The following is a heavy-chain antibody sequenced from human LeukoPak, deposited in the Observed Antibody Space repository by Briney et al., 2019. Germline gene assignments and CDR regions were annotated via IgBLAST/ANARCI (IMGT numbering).Heavy chain of an antibody. CDR1: GFTVSSNY. D-gene: IGHD3-3*01. CDR2: IYSGGST. J-gene: IGHJ3*02. CDR3: AMDFWSGYGAFDI. V-gene: IGHV3-53*01. Sequence: GGSLRLSCAASGFTVSSNYMSWVRQAPGKGLEWVSVIYSGGSTYYAASVKGRFTISRDNSKNTLYLQMNSLRAEDTAVYYCAMDFWSGYGAFDIWGQGTMVTVSS.